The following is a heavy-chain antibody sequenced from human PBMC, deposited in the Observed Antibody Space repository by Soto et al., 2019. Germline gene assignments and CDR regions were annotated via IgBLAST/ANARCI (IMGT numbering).Heavy chain of an antibody. CDR3: ARRTDGTGAYINY. J-gene: IGHJ4*02. Sequence: PGGSLRLSCAASGFTFSSYSMNWVRQAPGKGLEWVSSISSSSSYIYYADSVKGRFTISRDNAKNSLYLQMNSLRAEDTAMYYCARRTDGTGAYINYWGQGTLVTVSS. V-gene: IGHV3-21*04. CDR1: GFTFSSYS. CDR2: ISSSSSYI.